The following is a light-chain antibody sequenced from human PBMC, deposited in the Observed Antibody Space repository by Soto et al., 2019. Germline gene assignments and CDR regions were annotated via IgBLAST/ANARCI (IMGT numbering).Light chain of an antibody. Sequence: QSVLTQPPSASGTPGQRVTISCSGSSSNIGSNTVNWYQQLPGTAPKLLIYSNNQRPSGVPDRFSGSKSGTPASLAISGLQSEDEADYYCAAWDDSLNGVVFGGGTKVTVL. CDR2: SNN. CDR3: AAWDDSLNGVV. V-gene: IGLV1-44*01. J-gene: IGLJ2*01. CDR1: SSNIGSNT.